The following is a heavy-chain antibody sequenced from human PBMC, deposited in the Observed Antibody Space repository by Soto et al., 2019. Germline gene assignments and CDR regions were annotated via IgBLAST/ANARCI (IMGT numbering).Heavy chain of an antibody. CDR1: GFTFSSYA. J-gene: IGHJ4*02. CDR3: AKDLIGVVVVADRGNSLTFDY. CDR2: ISGSGGST. V-gene: IGHV3-23*01. D-gene: IGHD2-15*01. Sequence: EVQLLESGGGLVQPGGSLRLSCAASGFTFSSYAMSWVRQAPGKGLEWVSAISGSGGSTYYADSVKGRFTISRDNSKNTLYLQMNSLRAEDTAVYYCAKDLIGVVVVADRGNSLTFDYWGQGTLVTVSS.